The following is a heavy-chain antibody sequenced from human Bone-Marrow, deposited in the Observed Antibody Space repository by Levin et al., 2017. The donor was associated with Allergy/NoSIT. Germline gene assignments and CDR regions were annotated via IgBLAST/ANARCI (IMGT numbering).Heavy chain of an antibody. D-gene: IGHD3-16*01. CDR1: GYTFASYW. CDR3: ARHFGGHFDY. V-gene: IGHV5-51*01. J-gene: IGHJ4*02. CDR2: IYPGDSDT. Sequence: RGESLKISCKTSGYTFASYWLGWVRQMPGKGPEWIGIIYPGDSDTTYSPSVRGQVSVSADKSIDTAYLQWTSLKASDSAIYYCARHFGGHFDYWGQGTQVTVSS.